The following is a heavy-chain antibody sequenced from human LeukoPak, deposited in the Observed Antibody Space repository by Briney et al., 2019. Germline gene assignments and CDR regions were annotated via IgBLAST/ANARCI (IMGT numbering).Heavy chain of an antibody. D-gene: IGHD6-19*01. V-gene: IGHV4-34*01. CDR3: ARGQEAVASAAFDI. Sequence: SETLSLTCTVYGETLSGYYWTWIRQLPGKGLEWIGQINHSGGTNYNPSLQSRVSISVDSYKNHFSLNLSSVTAADTAVYYCARGQEAVASAAFDIWGQGTMVTVSS. J-gene: IGHJ3*02. CDR2: INHSGGT. CDR1: GETLSGYY.